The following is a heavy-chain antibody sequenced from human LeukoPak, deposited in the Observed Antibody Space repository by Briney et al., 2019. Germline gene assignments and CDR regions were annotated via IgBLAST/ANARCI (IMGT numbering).Heavy chain of an antibody. CDR3: ARDYRYYDSSGYYYYGAFDI. J-gene: IGHJ3*02. CDR2: INPNSGGT. CDR1: GYTFTGYY. V-gene: IGHV1-2*02. Sequence: ASVKVSCKASGYTFTGYYMHWVRQAPGQGLEWMGWINPNSGGTNYAQKFQGRVTMTRDTSISTAYMELSRLRSDDTAVYYCARDYRYYDSSGYYYYGAFDIWGQGTMVTVSS. D-gene: IGHD3-22*01.